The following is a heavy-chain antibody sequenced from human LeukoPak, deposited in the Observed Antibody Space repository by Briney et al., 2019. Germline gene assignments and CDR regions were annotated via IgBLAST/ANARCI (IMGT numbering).Heavy chain of an antibody. CDR1: GYSFASYW. CDR2: IYPADSAT. D-gene: IGHD3-10*01. J-gene: IGHJ4*02. Sequence: GESLQISCKGSGYSFASYWIGWVRQMPGKGREWMAIIYPADSATRYSPSFQGHVTISADKSISTAYLQWSNLKASDTAMYYCATTYGSGSYFDYWGQGTLVTVS. CDR3: ATTYGSGSYFDY. V-gene: IGHV5-51*01.